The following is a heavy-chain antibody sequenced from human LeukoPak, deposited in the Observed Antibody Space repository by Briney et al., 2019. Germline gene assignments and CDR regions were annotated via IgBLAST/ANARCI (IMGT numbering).Heavy chain of an antibody. Sequence: PGRSLRLSCAASGFTFSSYAMHWVRQAPGKGLEWVAVISYDGSNKYYADSVKGRFTISRDNSKNTLYLQMNSLRAEDTAVYYCARDRQWLVHRDYFDYWGQGTLVTVSS. J-gene: IGHJ4*02. CDR1: GFTFSSYA. D-gene: IGHD6-19*01. CDR3: ARDRQWLVHRDYFDY. V-gene: IGHV3-30*04. CDR2: ISYDGSNK.